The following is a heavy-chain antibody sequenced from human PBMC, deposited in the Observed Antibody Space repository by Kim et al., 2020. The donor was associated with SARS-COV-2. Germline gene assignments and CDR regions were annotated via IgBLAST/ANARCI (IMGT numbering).Heavy chain of an antibody. CDR3: AAGIAVAGWYFDL. CDR1: GGSISSSNW. V-gene: IGHV4-4*02. J-gene: IGHJ2*01. D-gene: IGHD6-19*01. Sequence: SETLSLTCAVSGGSISSSNWWSWVRQPPGKGLEWIGEIYHSGSTNYNPSLKSRVTISVDKSKNQFSLKLSSVTAADTAVYYCAAGIAVAGWYFDLWGRGTLVTVSS. CDR2: IYHSGST.